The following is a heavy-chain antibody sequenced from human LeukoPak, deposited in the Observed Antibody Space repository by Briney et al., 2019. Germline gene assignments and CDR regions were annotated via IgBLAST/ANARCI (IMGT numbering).Heavy chain of an antibody. CDR3: ARAPLANTETSSIAARPRPVVYDSSGYHSGAWFDP. V-gene: IGHV4-39*07. Sequence: SDTLSLTCTVSGGSIRISSYYWRWIRKAPGKGLEWIGSIYYSRSTCYNRSLKSRVTISVDASKNQFSMKLRSVTAADTAVYYCARAPLANTETSSIAARPRPVVYDSSGYHSGAWFDPWGQGTLVTVSS. J-gene: IGHJ5*02. D-gene: IGHD3-22*01. CDR2: IYYSRST. CDR1: GGSIRISSYY.